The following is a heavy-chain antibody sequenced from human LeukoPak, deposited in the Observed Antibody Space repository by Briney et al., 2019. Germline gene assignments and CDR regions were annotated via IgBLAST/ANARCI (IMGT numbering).Heavy chain of an antibody. CDR3: ARRKRYSGYFFDY. CDR2: IYYSGST. CDR1: GGSISSYY. D-gene: IGHD5-12*01. V-gene: IGHV4-59*12. J-gene: IGHJ4*02. Sequence: SETLSLTCTVSGGSISSYYWSWIRQPPGKGLEGIGYIYYSGSTNYNPSLKSRVTISVDTSKNQFSLKLSSVTAADTAVYYCARRKRYSGYFFDYWGQGTLVTVSS.